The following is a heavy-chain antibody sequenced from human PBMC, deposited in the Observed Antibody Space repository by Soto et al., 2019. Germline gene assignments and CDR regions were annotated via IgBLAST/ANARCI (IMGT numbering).Heavy chain of an antibody. CDR2: IYYSGST. CDR3: ARASGYCSGGSCYRQLDY. D-gene: IGHD2-15*01. V-gene: IGHV4-39*01. CDR1: GGSISSSSCY. Sequence: SETLSLTCTVSGGSISSSSCYWGWIRQPPGKGLEWIGSIYYSGSTYYNPSLKSRVTISVDTSKNQFSLKLSSVTAADTAVYYCARASGYCSGGSCYRQLDYWGQGTLVTVSS. J-gene: IGHJ4*02.